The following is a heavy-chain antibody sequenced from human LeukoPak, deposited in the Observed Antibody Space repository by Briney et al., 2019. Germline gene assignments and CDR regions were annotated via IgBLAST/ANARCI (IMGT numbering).Heavy chain of an antibody. Sequence: GGSLRLSCAASGFTFSSYWMSWVRQAPGKGLEWVANIKQDGSEKYYVDSVKGRFTTSRDNAKNSLYLQMNSLRAEDTAVYYCARDLPTYYYGSGSPFDPWGQGTLVTVSS. CDR1: GFTFSSYW. CDR3: ARDLPTYYYGSGSPFDP. J-gene: IGHJ5*02. D-gene: IGHD3-10*01. V-gene: IGHV3-7*01. CDR2: IKQDGSEK.